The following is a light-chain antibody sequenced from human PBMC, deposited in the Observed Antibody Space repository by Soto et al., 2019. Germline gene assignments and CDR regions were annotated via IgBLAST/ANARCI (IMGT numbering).Light chain of an antibody. Sequence: ERVMTQSPAALSVSPWERATLSCRASQSVSTNLAWYQQKPGQAPRLLIYDASTRATGIPARFSGSGSGTEFTLTISSLQSEDFAVYYCQQYNNWPPITFGQGTRLEI. J-gene: IGKJ5*01. CDR3: QQYNNWPPIT. CDR2: DAS. V-gene: IGKV3-15*01. CDR1: QSVSTN.